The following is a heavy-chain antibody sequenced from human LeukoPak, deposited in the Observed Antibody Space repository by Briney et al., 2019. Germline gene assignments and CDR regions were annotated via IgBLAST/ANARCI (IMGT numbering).Heavy chain of an antibody. Sequence: GGSLRLACAASGFTFRNYWMGWVRQAPGKGLEWVANTKPDGSAEYYADSVRSRFTTSRDNANNFLYLQMNRLRAEDTAVYYCARGGGLNTNFDYWGQRTLVTV. J-gene: IGHJ4*02. D-gene: IGHD2-15*01. CDR1: GFTFRNYW. V-gene: IGHV3-7*01. CDR3: ARGGGLNTNFDY. CDR2: TKPDGSAE.